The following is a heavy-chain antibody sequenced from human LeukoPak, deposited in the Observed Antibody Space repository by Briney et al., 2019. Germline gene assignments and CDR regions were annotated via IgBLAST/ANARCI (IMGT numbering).Heavy chain of an antibody. D-gene: IGHD3-10*01. CDR3: ARLRSGSYPVLDDAFDI. CDR2: MNPNSGNT. J-gene: IGHJ3*02. Sequence: ASVKVSCKASGYTFTSYDINWVRQATGQGLEWMGWMNPNSGNTGYAQKFQGRVTMTRNTSISTAYMELSSLRSDDTAVYYCARLRSGSYPVLDDAFDIWGQGTMVTVSS. CDR1: GYTFTSYD. V-gene: IGHV1-8*01.